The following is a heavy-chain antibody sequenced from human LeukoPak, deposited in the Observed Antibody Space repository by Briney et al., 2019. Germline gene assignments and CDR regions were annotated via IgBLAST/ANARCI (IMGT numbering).Heavy chain of an antibody. CDR1: GFTLSSYW. V-gene: IGHV3-7*01. CDR2: IFQDGNEQ. J-gene: IGHJ3*02. D-gene: IGHD1-14*01. CDR3: ARETETVGSAFDI. Sequence: GGSLRLSCAASGFTLSSYWMTWVRQAPGKGLEWVANIFQDGNEQYYVDSVKGRFTISRDNAKNSLYLQMNSLRAEDTALYYCARETETVGSAFDIWGQGTMVTVSS.